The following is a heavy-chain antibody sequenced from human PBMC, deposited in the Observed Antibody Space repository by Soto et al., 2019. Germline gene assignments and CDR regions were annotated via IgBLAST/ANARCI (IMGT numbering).Heavy chain of an antibody. V-gene: IGHV3-23*01. Sequence: PGGSLRLSCAASGGTFSSYAMSGVRQAPGKGLEWVSAISGGGAGTYYADSVKGRFTISRDNSKNTLYLQMNSLRAEDTAVYYCAKTVYYDFWSGPSRFDYWGQGTLVTVSS. D-gene: IGHD3-3*01. CDR3: AKTVYYDFWSGPSRFDY. J-gene: IGHJ4*02. CDR2: ISGGGAGT. CDR1: GGTFSSYA.